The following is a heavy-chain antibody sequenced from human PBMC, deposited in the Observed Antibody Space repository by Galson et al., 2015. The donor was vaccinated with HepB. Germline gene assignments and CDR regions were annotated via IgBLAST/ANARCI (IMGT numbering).Heavy chain of an antibody. CDR3: ARLASQVRTMVRGVNYYGMDV. V-gene: IGHV3-7*03. CDR1: GFTFSSYW. J-gene: IGHJ6*02. CDR2: IKQDGSEK. Sequence: SLRLSCAASGFTFSSYWMSWVRQAPGKGLEWVANIKQDGSEKYYVDSVKGRFTISRDNAKNSLYLQMNSLRAEDTAVYYCARLASQVRTMVRGVNYYGMDVWGQGTTVTVSS. D-gene: IGHD3-10*01.